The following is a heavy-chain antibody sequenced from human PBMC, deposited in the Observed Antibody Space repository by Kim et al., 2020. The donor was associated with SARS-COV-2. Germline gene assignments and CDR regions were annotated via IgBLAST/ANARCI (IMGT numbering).Heavy chain of an antibody. D-gene: IGHD3-22*01. Sequence: SETLSLTCTVSGGSISSYYWSWIRHPPGKGLEWLGYIYSSGSTNYNPSLKSQVPISVDTSTTQLSLTLTSVTAPDTAEYSSSRYLTYYSYRSGYYHHNN. CDR2: IYSSGST. V-gene: IGHV4-59*01. J-gene: IGHJ5*01. CDR1: GGSISSYY. CDR3: SRYLTYYSYRSGYYHHNN.